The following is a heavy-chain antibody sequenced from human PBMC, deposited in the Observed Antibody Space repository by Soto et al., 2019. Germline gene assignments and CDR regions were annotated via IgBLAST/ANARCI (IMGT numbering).Heavy chain of an antibody. J-gene: IGHJ6*02. V-gene: IGHV4-30-4*01. D-gene: IGHD3-10*01. CDR2: IYYSGST. CDR1: GGSISSGDYY. CDR3: ARDPYYYGSGVPYGMDV. Sequence: QVQLQESGPGLVKPSQTLSLTCTVSGGSISSGDYYWSWIRQPPGKGLEWIGYIYYSGSTYYNPSLKSRVTISVDTSKNQFSLKLSSVTAADTAVYYCARDPYYYGSGVPYGMDVWGQGTTVTVSS.